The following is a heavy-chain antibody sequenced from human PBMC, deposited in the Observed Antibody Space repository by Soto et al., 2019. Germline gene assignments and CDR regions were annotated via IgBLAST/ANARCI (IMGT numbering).Heavy chain of an antibody. CDR2: IYPGDSDT. V-gene: IGHV5-51*01. D-gene: IGHD6-19*01. J-gene: IGHJ5*02. CDR1: GYSFTSYW. CDR3: ARRSLTYSSGWSKIDWFDP. Sequence: GESLKISCKCSGYSFTSYWLGWVRQMPGKGLEWMGIIYPGDSDTRYSPSFQGQVTISADKSISTAYLQWSSLKASDTAMYYCARRSLTYSSGWSKIDWFDPWGQGTLVTVSS.